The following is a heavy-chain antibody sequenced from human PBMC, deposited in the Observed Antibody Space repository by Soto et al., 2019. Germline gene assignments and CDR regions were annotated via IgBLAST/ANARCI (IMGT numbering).Heavy chain of an antibody. CDR1: GGTFSSCA. D-gene: IGHD6-19*01. J-gene: IGHJ3*02. CDR2: IIPIFGTA. V-gene: IGHV1-69*13. Sequence: SVKVSCKASGGTFSSCAISWVRQAPGQGLEWMGGIIPIFGTANYAQKFQGRVTITADESTSTAYMELSSLRSEDTAVYYCAREAGPPGIAVAGSDAFDIWGQGTMVTVSS. CDR3: AREAGPPGIAVAGSDAFDI.